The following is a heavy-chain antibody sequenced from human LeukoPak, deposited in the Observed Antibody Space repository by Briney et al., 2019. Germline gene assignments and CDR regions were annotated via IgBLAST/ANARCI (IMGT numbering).Heavy chain of an antibody. CDR3: ARDHGRDAVDVRVDY. CDR1: GFSFSSYS. J-gene: IGHJ4*02. Sequence: GGSLRLSCAASGFSFSSYSMNCVRQAPGKGLEWVSSISSSSSYIYYADSVKGRFTISRDNAKNSLYLQMNSLRAEDTAVYYCARDHGRDAVDVRVDYWGQGSLVTVSS. D-gene: IGHD6-19*01. CDR2: ISSSSSYI. V-gene: IGHV3-21*01.